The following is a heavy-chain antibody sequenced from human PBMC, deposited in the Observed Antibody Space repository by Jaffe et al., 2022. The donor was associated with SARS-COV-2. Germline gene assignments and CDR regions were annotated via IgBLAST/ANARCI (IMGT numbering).Heavy chain of an antibody. CDR3: AREPPNRYSSSWYDRTFDY. V-gene: IGHV3-30-3*01. CDR2: ISYDGSNK. J-gene: IGHJ4*02. CDR1: GFTFSSYA. Sequence: QVQLVESGGGVVQPGRSLRLSCAASGFTFSSYAMHWVRQAPGKGLEWVAVISYDGSNKYYADSVKGRFTISRDNSKNTLYLQMNSLRAEDTAVYYCAREPPNRYSSSWYDRTFDYWGQGTLVTVSS. D-gene: IGHD6-13*01.